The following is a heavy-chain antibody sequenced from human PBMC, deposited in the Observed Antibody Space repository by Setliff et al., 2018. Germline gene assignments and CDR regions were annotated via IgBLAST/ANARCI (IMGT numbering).Heavy chain of an antibody. CDR1: GFVFGTYG. J-gene: IGHJ4*02. CDR3: AKVKKPLIRGSGFDY. Sequence: GGSLRLSCAASGFVFGTYGMHWVRQAPGKGLDWVASVRFDGTYKVYGDSVKGRFTISKDNSENTLFLQMTSLRPEDTGVYYCAKVKKPLIRGSGFDYWGRGTLVTVSS. V-gene: IGHV3-30*02. D-gene: IGHD3-10*01. CDR2: VRFDGTYK.